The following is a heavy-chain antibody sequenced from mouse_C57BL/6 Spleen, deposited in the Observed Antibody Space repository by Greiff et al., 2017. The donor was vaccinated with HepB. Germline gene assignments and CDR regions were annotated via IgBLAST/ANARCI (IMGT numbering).Heavy chain of an antibody. V-gene: IGHV1-50*01. CDR1: GYTFTSYW. CDR3: ARRLYYGSSLWFAY. Sequence: QVQLQQPGAELVKPGASVKLSCKASGYTFTSYWMQWVKQRPGQGLEWIGEIDPSDSYTNYNQKFKGKATLTVDTSSSTVYMQLSRRTSEDSAVYYCARRLYYGSSLWFAYWGQGTLVTVSA. CDR2: IDPSDSYT. D-gene: IGHD1-1*01. J-gene: IGHJ3*01.